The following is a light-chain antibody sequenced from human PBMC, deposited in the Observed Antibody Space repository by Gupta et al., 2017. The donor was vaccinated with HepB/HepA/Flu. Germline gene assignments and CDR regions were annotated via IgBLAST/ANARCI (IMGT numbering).Light chain of an antibody. CDR2: GAS. CDR3: QQYGSSPFT. V-gene: IGKV3-20*01. Sequence: EIVLTQSPGTLSLSPGERATLSCRASQSVSSSYLAWYQQKPGQAPRLLSDGASSRATGIPDRFSGSGSGTDFTRTSSRLEPEDFAVYYCQQYGSSPFTFGPGTKVDIK. CDR1: QSVSSSY. J-gene: IGKJ3*01.